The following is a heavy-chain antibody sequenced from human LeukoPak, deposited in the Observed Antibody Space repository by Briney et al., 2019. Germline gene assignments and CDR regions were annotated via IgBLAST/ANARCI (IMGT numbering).Heavy chain of an antibody. V-gene: IGHV3-15*01. CDR1: GFSFSNAW. J-gene: IGHJ4*02. CDR3: NGSGRVH. Sequence: PGGSLRLSCAASGFSFSNAWITWVRQAPGKGLEWVGRIKSNSDGGTTVSAASVKGRFTISGDDSKNTLYLKMNSLKIEDTAVFFCNGSGRVHWGQGTLVTVSS. CDR2: IKSNSDGGTT. D-gene: IGHD3-10*01.